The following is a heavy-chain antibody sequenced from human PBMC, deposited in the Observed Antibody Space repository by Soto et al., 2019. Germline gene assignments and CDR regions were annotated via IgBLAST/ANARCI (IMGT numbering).Heavy chain of an antibody. CDR3: AREGYSSSQTYYYYGMDV. Sequence: GGSLRLSCAASGFTFSSYSMNWVRQAPGKGLEWVPSISSSSSYIYYADSVKGRFTISRDNAKNSLYLQMNSLRAEDTAVYYCAREGYSSSQTYYYYGMDVWGQGTTVTVSS. V-gene: IGHV3-21*01. CDR2: ISSSSSYI. D-gene: IGHD6-13*01. J-gene: IGHJ6*02. CDR1: GFTFSSYS.